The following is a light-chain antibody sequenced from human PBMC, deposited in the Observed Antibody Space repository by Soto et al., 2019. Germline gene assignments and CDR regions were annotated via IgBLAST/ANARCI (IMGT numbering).Light chain of an antibody. V-gene: IGLV7-46*01. Sequence: QAVVTQESSLTVSPGGTVTLTCGSSTGTVTSGLYPYWFQQKPGQAPKTLIYDTSNKHSWTPARFSGSLLGGKAALTLSGAQPEDEAEYYCLLAYGGGNVFGGGTKVTVL. CDR3: LLAYGGGNV. CDR2: DTS. J-gene: IGLJ2*01. CDR1: TGTVTSGLY.